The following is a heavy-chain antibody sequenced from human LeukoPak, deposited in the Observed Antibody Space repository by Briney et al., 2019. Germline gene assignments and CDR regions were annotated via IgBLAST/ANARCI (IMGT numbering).Heavy chain of an antibody. CDR3: ARDRCSSTSCYNTPNWFDP. Sequence: GPGGSLRLSCVASGVKFDDYGMSWVRQLPGKGLEWVAGINWNGGSRGYADSVKGRFTISRDNAKNSVYLQMNSLRSEDTAFYHCARDRCSSTSCYNTPNWFDPWGQGTLVTVSS. D-gene: IGHD2-2*02. CDR1: GVKFDDYG. CDR2: INWNGGSR. J-gene: IGHJ5*02. V-gene: IGHV3-20*01.